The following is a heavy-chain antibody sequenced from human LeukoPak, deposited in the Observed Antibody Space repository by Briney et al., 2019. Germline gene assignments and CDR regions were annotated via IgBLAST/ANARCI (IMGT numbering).Heavy chain of an antibody. J-gene: IGHJ6*02. CDR3: ATVTPYSSGWFGLSGSPSFLGYGMDV. D-gene: IGHD6-19*01. V-gene: IGHV3-48*01. Sequence: HPGGFLRLSCAASGFTFSSISMSWVRQAPGKGLEWVSYISTSSSTIYYADSVKGRFTISRDNAKNSLFLQLSSLRSEDTAVYYCATVTPYSSGWFGLSGSPSFLGYGMDVWGQGTTVTVSS. CDR2: ISTSSSTI. CDR1: GFTFSSIS.